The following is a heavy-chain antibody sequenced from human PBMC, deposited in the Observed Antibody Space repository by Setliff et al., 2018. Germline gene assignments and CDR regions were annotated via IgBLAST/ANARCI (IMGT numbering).Heavy chain of an antibody. J-gene: IGHJ3*01. V-gene: IGHV7-4-1*01. D-gene: IGHD2-21*01. CDR1: GYTISSYP. CDR2: INTKTATP. CDR3: ARDLPTEYEAIRDTFGV. Sequence: GASVKVSCKVSGYTISSYPLNWVRQAPGQGLEWMGWINTKTATPSYAQGFTGRFVFSLDTSASTAHLQIDSLTSEDTAVYYCARDLPTEYEAIRDTFGVWGQGTKVTVSS.